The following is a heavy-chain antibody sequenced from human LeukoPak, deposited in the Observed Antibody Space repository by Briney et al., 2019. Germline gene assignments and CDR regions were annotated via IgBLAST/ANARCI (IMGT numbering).Heavy chain of an antibody. CDR3: ARDIRVVGATLYFDY. J-gene: IGHJ4*02. V-gene: IGHV4-59*01. CDR1: GGSISNYY. CDR2: MHSSGST. D-gene: IGHD1-26*01. Sequence: SETLSLTCTVSGGSISNYYWSWIRQPPGKGLEWIGCMHSSGSTTYNLSLKSRVSMSIATSTNQFSLKLSSVTAADTAVYYCARDIRVVGATLYFDYWGQGTLVTVSS.